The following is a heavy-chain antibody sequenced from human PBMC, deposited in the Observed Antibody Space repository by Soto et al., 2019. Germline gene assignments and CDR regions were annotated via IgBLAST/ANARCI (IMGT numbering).Heavy chain of an antibody. CDR2: VKFDGTIT. Sequence: EVQLVESGGGLVQPGGSLRVSCAASGFTFSNYWMHWVRQVPGTGLVWVSRVKFDGTITNYADSVKGRFIVSRDNARNTVDLHMYSLRADDTSVYYCASGIQNYYGVDVWGQGTTVTVSS. CDR3: ASGIQNYYGVDV. CDR1: GFTFSNYW. D-gene: IGHD5-18*01. J-gene: IGHJ6*02. V-gene: IGHV3-74*01.